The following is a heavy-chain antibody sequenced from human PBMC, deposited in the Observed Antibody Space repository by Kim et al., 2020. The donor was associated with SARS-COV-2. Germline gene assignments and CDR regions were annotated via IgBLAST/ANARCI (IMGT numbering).Heavy chain of an antibody. CDR3: ARDHVSSYIAVAGTWDYYFDS. V-gene: IGHV1-69*13. Sequence: SVKVSCKTSGDTSKKYGITWVRQAPGQGLEWVGGTIPIFGTPSYAQKFQDRVTITADESTRTAYMELSNLTPEDTAVYYCARDHVSSYIAVAGTWDYYFDSWGQGTLVTVSS. D-gene: IGHD6-19*01. CDR2: TIPIFGTP. J-gene: IGHJ4*02. CDR1: GDTSKKYG.